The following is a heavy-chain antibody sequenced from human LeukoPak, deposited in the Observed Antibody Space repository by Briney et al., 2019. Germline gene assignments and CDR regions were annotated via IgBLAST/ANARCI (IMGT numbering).Heavy chain of an antibody. Sequence: GGSLRLSCAASGFTFSSYGMSWVRQAPGKGLEWVSSISGSGGRTYYADSVKGRFTISRDNSKNTLYVQMNSLRAEDTAVYYCAKDRGDCSGGTCYGFFDCWGQGTLVTVSS. D-gene: IGHD2-15*01. J-gene: IGHJ4*02. CDR2: ISGSGGRT. V-gene: IGHV3-23*01. CDR3: AKDRGDCSGGTCYGFFDC. CDR1: GFTFSSYG.